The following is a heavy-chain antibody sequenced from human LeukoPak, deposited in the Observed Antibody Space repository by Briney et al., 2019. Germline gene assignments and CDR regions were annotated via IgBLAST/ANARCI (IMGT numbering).Heavy chain of an antibody. Sequence: PSQALSLTCAVSGGSISSGSYSRSWIRQPPGKGLEWIGYIYHSGRTYYNPSLKSRVTISIDRSKNQFSLRLSSVTAADTAVYYCGRGGGEEFGEYDVFDYWGQGTLVTVSS. V-gene: IGHV4-30-2*01. CDR2: IYHSGRT. CDR1: GGSISSGSYS. CDR3: GRGGGEEFGEYDVFDY. J-gene: IGHJ4*02. D-gene: IGHD3-10*01.